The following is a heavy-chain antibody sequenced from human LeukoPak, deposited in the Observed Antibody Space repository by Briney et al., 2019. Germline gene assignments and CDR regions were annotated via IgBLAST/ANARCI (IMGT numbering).Heavy chain of an antibody. CDR3: SSGGYSGYDFDN. CDR2: IKSKSDGGTT. CDR1: GFTFSHAW. Sequence: GGSLRLSCAASGFTFSHAWMSWDRQAPGKGLEWVGRIKSKSDGGTTDYAAPVKGRFTISRDDSKNTLYLQMNSLKTEDTGVYYCSSGGYSGYDFDNWGQGTLVTVSS. D-gene: IGHD5-12*01. V-gene: IGHV3-15*01. J-gene: IGHJ5*02.